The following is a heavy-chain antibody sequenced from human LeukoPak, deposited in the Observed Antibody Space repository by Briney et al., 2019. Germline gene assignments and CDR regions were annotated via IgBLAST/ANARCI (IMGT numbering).Heavy chain of an antibody. J-gene: IGHJ6*03. CDR3: ARGFYNWGYYYMDV. Sequence: SETLSLTCTVSGGSISSYYWSWIRQPPGKGLEWIGYTDHSGSTNHDPSLKSRVTISIDTSKNQFSLKLSSVTAADTAVYYCARGFYNWGYYYMDVWGKGTTVTVPS. V-gene: IGHV4-59*01. CDR1: GGSISSYY. CDR2: TDHSGST. D-gene: IGHD1-1*01.